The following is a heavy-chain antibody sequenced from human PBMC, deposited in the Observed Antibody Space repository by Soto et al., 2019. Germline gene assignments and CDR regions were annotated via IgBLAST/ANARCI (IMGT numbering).Heavy chain of an antibody. Sequence: SETLSLTCTVSGGSISSYYWSWIRQPPGKGLEWIGYIYCSGSTNYNPSLKSRVTISVDTSKNQFSLKLSSVTAADTAVYYCARLIFYCSGGSCFRVLDPWGQGTLVTVSS. CDR2: IYCSGST. D-gene: IGHD2-15*01. V-gene: IGHV4-59*01. CDR3: ARLIFYCSGGSCFRVLDP. J-gene: IGHJ5*02. CDR1: GGSISSYY.